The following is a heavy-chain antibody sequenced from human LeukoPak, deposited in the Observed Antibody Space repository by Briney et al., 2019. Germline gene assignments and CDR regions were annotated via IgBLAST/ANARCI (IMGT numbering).Heavy chain of an antibody. CDR3: ARHSSRIIVVAASWDWFDP. CDR1: GYSFTSYG. D-gene: IGHD2-15*01. CDR2: ISTYNGNT. V-gene: IGHV1-18*01. J-gene: IGHJ5*02. Sequence: GASVKVSCKASGYSFTSYGISWVRQAPGHGLEWMGWISTYNGNTNYAQNLQGRVTMTTDTSTSTAYMELRSLRSDDTALYYCARHSSRIIVVAASWDWFDPWGQGSLVSVSS.